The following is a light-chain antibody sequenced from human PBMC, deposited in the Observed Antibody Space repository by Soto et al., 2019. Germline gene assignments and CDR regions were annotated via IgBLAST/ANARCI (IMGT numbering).Light chain of an antibody. CDR2: EVS. V-gene: IGLV2-14*01. Sequence: QSVLTQPASVSGSPGQSITISCTGTSSDVGDYNFVSWYQQHPGKAPKLMIYEVSHRPSGVSNRFSGSNSGNTASLTISGLQADDEADYYCNSHTSRKAFSVFATGPKASVL. CDR3: NSHTSRKAFSV. CDR1: SSDVGDYNF. J-gene: IGLJ1*01.